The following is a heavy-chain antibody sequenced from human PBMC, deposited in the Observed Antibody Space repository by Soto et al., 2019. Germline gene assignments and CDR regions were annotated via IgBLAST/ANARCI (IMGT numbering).Heavy chain of an antibody. V-gene: IGHV3-30-3*01. CDR2: ISYDGSNK. CDR1: GFTFSSYA. D-gene: IGHD3-22*01. CDR3: ARDPLVVVITGYFDY. J-gene: IGHJ4*02. Sequence: GGSLRLSCAASGFTFSSYAMHWVRQAPGKGLEWVAVISYDGSNKYYADSVKGRFTISRDNSKNTLYLQMNGLRAEDTAVYYCARDPLVVVITGYFDYWGQGTLVTVSS.